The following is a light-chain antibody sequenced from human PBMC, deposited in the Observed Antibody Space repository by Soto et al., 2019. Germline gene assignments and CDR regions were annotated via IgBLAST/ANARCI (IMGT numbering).Light chain of an antibody. J-gene: IGKJ5*01. V-gene: IGKV3-11*01. CDR3: QQRNIWPPVT. Sequence: EIVLTQSPATLSLSPGERATLSCRASPSVTNYLAWYQQKPGQAPRHLIYGAFNRATGIPARFRGSGSGTDFTLTISSLEPEDFAVYYCQQRNIWPPVTFGQGTRLEIK. CDR1: PSVTNY. CDR2: GAF.